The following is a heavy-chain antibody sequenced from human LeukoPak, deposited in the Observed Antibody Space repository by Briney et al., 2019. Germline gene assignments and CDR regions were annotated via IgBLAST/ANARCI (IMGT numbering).Heavy chain of an antibody. Sequence: GASVKVSCKASGYTFTGYYMHWVRQAPGQGLEWMGWINPNSGGTNNAQKFQGRVTMTRDTSISTAYMELSRLRSDDTAVYYCARSGSYGFFDYWGQGTLVTVSS. CDR1: GYTFTGYY. CDR2: INPNSGGT. CDR3: ARSGSYGFFDY. V-gene: IGHV1-2*02. J-gene: IGHJ4*02. D-gene: IGHD1-26*01.